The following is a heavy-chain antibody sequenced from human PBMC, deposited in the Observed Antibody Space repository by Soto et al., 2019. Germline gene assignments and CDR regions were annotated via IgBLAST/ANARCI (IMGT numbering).Heavy chain of an antibody. CDR1: GGSISSGGYY. Sequence: SETLSLTCTVSGGSISSGGYYWSWIRQHPGKGLEWIGYIYYSGSTYYNPSLKSRVTISVDTSKNQFSLKLSSVTAADTAVYYCARGLSQFPAAHFAYWGQGTLVTVSS. V-gene: IGHV4-31*03. CDR3: ARGLSQFPAAHFAY. J-gene: IGHJ4*02. CDR2: IYYSGST. D-gene: IGHD3-16*02.